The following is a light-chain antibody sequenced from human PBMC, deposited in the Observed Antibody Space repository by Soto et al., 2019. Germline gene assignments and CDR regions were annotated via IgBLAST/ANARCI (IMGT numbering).Light chain of an antibody. J-gene: IGKJ5*01. Sequence: EILMTQSPATLSVSPGERVTLSCRAGQGVTTNFAWYQQKSGQSPRLLIYDVSSRATGVPSRFSGTGSEIDFTLTISGLQSEDSAIYFCQQYNNWPFSFGQGTRLEI. CDR1: QGVTTN. CDR3: QQYNNWPFS. CDR2: DVS. V-gene: IGKV3-15*01.